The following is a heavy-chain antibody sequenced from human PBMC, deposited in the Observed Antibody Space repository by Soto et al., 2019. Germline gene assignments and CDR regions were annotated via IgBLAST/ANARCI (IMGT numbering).Heavy chain of an antibody. D-gene: IGHD6-13*01. CDR3: ARSGGKSSSSWYFDY. CDR2: INHSGST. V-gene: IGHV4-34*01. Sequence: QVQLQQWGAGLLKPSETLSLTCAVYGGSFSGYYWSWIRQPPGKGLEWIGEINHSGSTNYNPSLKSRVPISVDTSKNQFSLKLSSVTAADTAVYYCARSGGKSSSSWYFDYWGQGTLVTVSS. CDR1: GGSFSGYY. J-gene: IGHJ4*02.